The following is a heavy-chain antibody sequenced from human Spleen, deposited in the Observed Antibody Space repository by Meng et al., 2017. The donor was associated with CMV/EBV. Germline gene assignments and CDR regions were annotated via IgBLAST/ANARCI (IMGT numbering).Heavy chain of an antibody. Sequence: GESLKISCAASGFTFSNYAMSWVRQAPGKGLEWVSYISSSSSTIYYADSVKGRFTISRDNSRNTLYLQMNSLRAEDTAVYYCAKDLAVGGSWGQGTLVTVSS. CDR2: ISSSSSTI. CDR1: GFTFSNYA. V-gene: IGHV3-48*01. J-gene: IGHJ5*02. D-gene: IGHD2-15*01. CDR3: AKDLAVGGS.